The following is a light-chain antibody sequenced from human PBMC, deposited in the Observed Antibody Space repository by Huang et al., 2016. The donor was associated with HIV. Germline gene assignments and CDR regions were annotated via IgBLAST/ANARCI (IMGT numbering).Light chain of an antibody. CDR2: AAS. V-gene: IGKV1-NL1*01. Sequence: DIQMTQSPLSLSASVGARVTITCRASQGIRNSLAWYQQKPGKAPKLLVYAASRLESGVPSWFSGSGSGTNFTLTISSLQPEDFATYYCQQYHSSWTFGQGTKVEIK. CDR1: QGIRNS. CDR3: QQYHSSWT. J-gene: IGKJ1*01.